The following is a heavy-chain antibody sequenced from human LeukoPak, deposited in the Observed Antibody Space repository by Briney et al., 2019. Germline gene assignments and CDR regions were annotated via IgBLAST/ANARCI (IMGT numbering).Heavy chain of an antibody. CDR2: ISSSGSAE. Sequence: GGSLRLSYAASGFTFSDYYMSWMRQAPGKGLEWVSSISSSGSAEYYADSVKGRFTISRDNAKNLLYLQMSSLTAEDTAVYYCARDERYYDFWSGRDWGQGTLVTLSS. V-gene: IGHV3-11*04. CDR3: ARDERYYDFWSGRD. D-gene: IGHD3-3*01. J-gene: IGHJ4*02. CDR1: GFTFSDYY.